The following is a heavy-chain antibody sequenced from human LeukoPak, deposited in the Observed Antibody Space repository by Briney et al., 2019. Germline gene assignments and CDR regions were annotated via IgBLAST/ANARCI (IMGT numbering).Heavy chain of an antibody. D-gene: IGHD6-13*01. J-gene: IGHJ4*02. CDR3: ARKYISTWYVDY. V-gene: IGHV3-33*01. CDR1: GFTFSSYG. CDR2: IWYDGSNE. Sequence: GRSLRLSCAASGFTFSSYGMHWVRQAPGKGLEWVAVIWYDGSNEYYADSVKGRFTISRDDSKNTLYLQMNSLRAEDTALYFCARKYISTWYVDYWGQGALVTVSS.